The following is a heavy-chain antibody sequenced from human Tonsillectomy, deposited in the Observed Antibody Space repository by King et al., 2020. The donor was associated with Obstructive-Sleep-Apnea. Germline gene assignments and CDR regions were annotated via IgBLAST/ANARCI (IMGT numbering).Heavy chain of an antibody. Sequence: VQLVESGGGLVQPGGSLRLSCAASGFTFSSYAMSWVRQAPGKGLEWVSAISGSGGSTYYADSVKGRFTLSRDNSKNTLYLQMNSLRAEDTAVYYCAKEHRITMIVVVITTLDYWGQGTLVTVSS. CDR1: GFTFSSYA. CDR2: ISGSGGST. V-gene: IGHV3-23*04. J-gene: IGHJ4*02. CDR3: AKEHRITMIVVVITTLDY. D-gene: IGHD3-22*01.